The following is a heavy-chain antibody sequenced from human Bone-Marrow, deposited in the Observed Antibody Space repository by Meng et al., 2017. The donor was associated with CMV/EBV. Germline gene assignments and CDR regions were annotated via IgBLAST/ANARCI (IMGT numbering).Heavy chain of an antibody. J-gene: IGHJ4*02. CDR3: TTDHDDYYDSSGYYYSNA. V-gene: IGHV3-15*01. D-gene: IGHD3-22*01. CDR1: GFTFSNAW. CDR2: IKSKTDGGTT. Sequence: GGSRRLSCAASGFTFSNAWMSWVRQAPGKGLEWVGRIKSKTDGGTTDYAAPVKGRFTISRDDSTNTLYLQMNSLKTEDTAVYYCTTDHDDYYDSSGYYYSNAWGQGTLVTVSS.